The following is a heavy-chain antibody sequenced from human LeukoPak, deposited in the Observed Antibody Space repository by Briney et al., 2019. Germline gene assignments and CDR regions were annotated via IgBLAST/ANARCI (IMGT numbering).Heavy chain of an antibody. D-gene: IGHD6-13*01. CDR3: AKGYSTNWPHDFDY. J-gene: IGHJ4*02. CDR2: ISGSGGST. CDR1: GFTFSSYG. Sequence: GGTLRLSCAASGFTFSSYGMTWVRQAPGKGLEWVSVISGSGGSTNYADSVKGRFTISRDNSKNTLYVQMNSLRAEDTAVYYCAKGYSTNWPHDFDYWGQGTLVTVSS. V-gene: IGHV3-23*01.